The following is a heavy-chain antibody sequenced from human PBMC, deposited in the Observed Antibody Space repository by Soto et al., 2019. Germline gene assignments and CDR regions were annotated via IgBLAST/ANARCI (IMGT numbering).Heavy chain of an antibody. CDR1: GLTFSSYW. J-gene: IGHJ4*02. CDR2: INSDGSST. Sequence: GGSLRLSCAASGLTFSSYWMHWVRQAPGKGLVWVSRINSDGSSTSYADSVKGRFTISRDNAKNTLYLQMNSLRAEDTAVYYCARIHYYDSSGFDYWGQGTLVTVSS. D-gene: IGHD3-22*01. V-gene: IGHV3-74*01. CDR3: ARIHYYDSSGFDY.